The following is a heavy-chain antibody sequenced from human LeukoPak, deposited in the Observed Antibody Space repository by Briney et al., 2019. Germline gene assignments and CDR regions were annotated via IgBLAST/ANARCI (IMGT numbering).Heavy chain of an antibody. CDR3: ASVRRGFGESSKYYSYYYMDV. CDR1: GGSISSSSYY. Sequence: SETLSLTCTVSGGSISSSSYYWGWIRQPPGKGLEWIGNIYYSGSTYCNPSLKSRVTISVDTSKNQFYLKLSAVTAADTAVYYCASVRRGFGESSKYYSYYYMDVWGNGTTVTISS. J-gene: IGHJ6*03. CDR2: IYYSGST. D-gene: IGHD3-10*01. V-gene: IGHV4-39*01.